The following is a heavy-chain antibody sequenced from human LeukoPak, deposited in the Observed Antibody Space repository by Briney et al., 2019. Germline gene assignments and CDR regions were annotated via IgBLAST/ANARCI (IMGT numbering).Heavy chain of an antibody. Sequence: PSETLSLTCTVSGGSISSYYWSWIRQPPGKGLEWIGYIYYSGSTNYNPSLKSRVTISVDTSKNQFSLKLSSVTAADTAVYYCARGSGGDYVGYYYYYMDVWGKVTTVTISS. V-gene: IGHV4-59*01. CDR1: GGSISSYY. D-gene: IGHD4-17*01. CDR2: IYYSGST. CDR3: ARGSGGDYVGYYYYYMDV. J-gene: IGHJ6*03.